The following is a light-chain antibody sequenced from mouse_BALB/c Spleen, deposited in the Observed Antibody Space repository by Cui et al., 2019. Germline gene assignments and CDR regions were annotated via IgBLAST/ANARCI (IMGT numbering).Light chain of an antibody. J-gene: IGKJ5*01. CDR2: LTS. V-gene: IGKV4-68*01. CDR3: QQWSSNPLT. CDR1: SSVSY. Sequence: HIVLTQSPAHMSASPGEKVTMTCSASSSVSYMYWYQQKPRSSPKPWIYLTSNLASGVPARFSGSGSGTSYSLTISSMEAEDAATYYCQQWSSNPLTFGAGTKLELK.